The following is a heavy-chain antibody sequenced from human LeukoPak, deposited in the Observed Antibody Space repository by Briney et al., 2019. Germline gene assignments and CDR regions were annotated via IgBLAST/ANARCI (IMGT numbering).Heavy chain of an antibody. CDR3: ARSLSPAVGGKYYYFYGMDV. V-gene: IGHV4-59*01. CDR2: IYYRGST. D-gene: IGHD3-3*01. Sequence: SETLSLTCGVYGGSFSGYYWSWIRQPPGEGLEWMGYIYYRGSTNYNPSLKSRVTVSVDTSKNHFSLKLTSVTAADTAVYYCARSLSPAVGGKYYYFYGMDVWGQGTTVTVSS. J-gene: IGHJ6*02. CDR1: GGSFSGYY.